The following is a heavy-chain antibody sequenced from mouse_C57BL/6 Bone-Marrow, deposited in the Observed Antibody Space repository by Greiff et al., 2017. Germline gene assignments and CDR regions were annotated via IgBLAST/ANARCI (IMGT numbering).Heavy chain of an antibody. CDR1: GFTFSDYY. CDR3: AGGDWEGHY. CDR2: ISNGGGST. V-gene: IGHV5-12*01. J-gene: IGHJ2*01. D-gene: IGHD4-1*01. Sequence: DVMLVESGGGLVQPGGSLKLSCAASGFTFSDYYMYWVRQTPEKRLEWVAYISNGGGSTYYPDTVKGRFTISRDNAKNTLYLQMSRLKSEDTAMYYCAGGDWEGHYWGQGTTLTVSS.